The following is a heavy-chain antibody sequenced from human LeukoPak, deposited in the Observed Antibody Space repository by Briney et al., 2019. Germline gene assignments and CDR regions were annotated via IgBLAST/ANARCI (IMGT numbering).Heavy chain of an antibody. CDR3: ARAEASVTAFDF. Sequence: GGSLRLSCAASGFTFDGYTMNWVRQAPGKGLEWVASISSRSDYIYYADSVRGRFTVSRENAKNSLSLQMNTLRAEDTATYSCARAEASVTAFDFWGQGTLVTVSS. CDR2: ISSRSDYI. J-gene: IGHJ4*02. CDR1: GFTFDGYT. D-gene: IGHD2-21*02. V-gene: IGHV3-21*01.